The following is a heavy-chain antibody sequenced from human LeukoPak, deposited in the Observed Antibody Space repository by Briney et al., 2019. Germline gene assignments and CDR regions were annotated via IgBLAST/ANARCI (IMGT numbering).Heavy chain of an antibody. D-gene: IGHD3-10*01. CDR2: ISTSGGTT. J-gene: IGHJ4*02. V-gene: IGHV3-23*01. Sequence: PGGSLRLSCAASGFAFSNSAMSWVRQTPGRGLEWVSSISTSGGTTYYADSVKGRFTISRDISKNTLFLQMTSLRAEDTALYYCAKIGLGQSPGYYDYWGQETLVTVSS. CDR3: AKIGLGQSPGYYDY. CDR1: GFAFSNSA.